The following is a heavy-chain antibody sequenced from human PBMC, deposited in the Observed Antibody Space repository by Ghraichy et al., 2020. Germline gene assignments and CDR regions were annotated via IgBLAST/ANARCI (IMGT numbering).Heavy chain of an antibody. CDR2: IHHSGTT. J-gene: IGHJ4*02. CDR1: GGSINSDY. CDR3: ARLGGSGTNPPYDK. Sequence: SETLSLTCTVSGGSINSDYWSWIRQPPGKGLEQIGYIHHSGTTIYNPSLQSRVTISVDTSKNQFSLNLRSVTAADTAVYYCARLGGSGTNPPYDKWGQGSLVTVSS. V-gene: IGHV4-59*01. D-gene: IGHD3-10*01.